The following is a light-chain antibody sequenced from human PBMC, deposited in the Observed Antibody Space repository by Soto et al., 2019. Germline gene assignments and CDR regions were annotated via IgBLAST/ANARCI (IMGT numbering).Light chain of an antibody. CDR2: GAS. CDR1: QSVSSSY. Sequence: EIVLTQSPGTLSLSPGKRETLSCRASQSVSSSYLAWYQQKPGQAPRLLIYGASSRATGIPDRFSGSGSGTDFTLTISRLVLDEFAVYYCQQYVIPPPFGQGTGVDI. CDR3: QQYVIPPP. V-gene: IGKV3-20*01. J-gene: IGKJ1*01.